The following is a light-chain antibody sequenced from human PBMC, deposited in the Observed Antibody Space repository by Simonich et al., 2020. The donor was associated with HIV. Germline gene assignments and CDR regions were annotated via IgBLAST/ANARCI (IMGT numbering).Light chain of an antibody. V-gene: IGKV3-15*01. Sequence: EIVMTQSPATLSVSPGERATLSCSASPSISSNLAWYQQRPGQAPRLLIYGASTRATGFPARFSGSGSGTEFTLTISSMQTEDFAVYYCQQYNSWPTFGGGTKVEIK. CDR1: PSISSN. CDR3: QQYNSWPT. CDR2: GAS. J-gene: IGKJ4*01.